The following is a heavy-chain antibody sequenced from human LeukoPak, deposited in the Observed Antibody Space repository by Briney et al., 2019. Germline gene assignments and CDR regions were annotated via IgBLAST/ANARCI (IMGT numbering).Heavy chain of an antibody. V-gene: IGHV3-30*02. CDR3: AKDVGYFVFEFAFDV. Sequence: GGSLRPSCAASGFTFNSYGMHWVRQAPGKGPEWVAFIRYDGTNKYYTDSVKGRFTISRDNSKNTLSLQMNSLRPDDTALYYCAKDVGYFVFEFAFDVWGRGTLVTVSS. J-gene: IGHJ3*01. CDR1: GFTFNSYG. D-gene: IGHD1-26*01. CDR2: IRYDGTNK.